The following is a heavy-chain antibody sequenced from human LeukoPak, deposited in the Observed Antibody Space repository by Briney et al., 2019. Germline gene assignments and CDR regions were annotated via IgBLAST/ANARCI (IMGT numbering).Heavy chain of an antibody. CDR3: ARLGIADYDFWSGYYPIDY. CDR2: IYPGDSDT. D-gene: IGHD3-3*01. CDR1: GYSFTSYW. V-gene: IGHV5-51*01. Sequence: GESLKISCTGSGYSFTSYWIGWVRQMPGKGLEWMGIIYPGDSDTRYSPSFQGQVTISADKSISTAYLQWSSLKASDTAMYYCARLGIADYDFWSGYYPIDYWGQGTLVTVSS. J-gene: IGHJ4*02.